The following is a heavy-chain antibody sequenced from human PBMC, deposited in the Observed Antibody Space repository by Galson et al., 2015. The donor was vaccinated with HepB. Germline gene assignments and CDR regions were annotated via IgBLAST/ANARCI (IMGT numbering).Heavy chain of an antibody. V-gene: IGHV1-69*06. J-gene: IGHJ5*02. CDR2: IIPIFGTA. CDR1: GGTFSSYA. CDR3: ASSALGDDSSGYYYVIGWFDH. Sequence: SVKVSCKASGGTFSSYAISWVRQAPGQGLEWMGGIIPIFGTANYAQKFQGRVTITADKSTSTAYMELSSLRSEDTAVYYCASSALGDDSSGYYYVIGWFDHWGQGTLVNASS. D-gene: IGHD3-22*01.